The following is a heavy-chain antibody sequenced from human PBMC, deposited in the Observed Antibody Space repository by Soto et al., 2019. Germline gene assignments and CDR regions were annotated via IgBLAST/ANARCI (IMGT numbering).Heavy chain of an antibody. V-gene: IGHV1-69*13. Sequence: SVKVSCKASGGTFSSYAISWVRQAPGQGLEWMGGIIPIFGTANYAQKFQGRVTITADESTSTAYMELSSLRSEDTAVYYCARDHGLHQLALVYYYYGMDFWGQGTTVTVSS. CDR1: GGTFSSYA. D-gene: IGHD6-13*01. J-gene: IGHJ6*02. CDR3: ARDHGLHQLALVYYYYGMDF. CDR2: IIPIFGTA.